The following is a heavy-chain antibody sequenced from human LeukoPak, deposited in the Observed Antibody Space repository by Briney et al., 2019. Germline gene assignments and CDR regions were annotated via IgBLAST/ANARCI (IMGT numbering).Heavy chain of an antibody. CDR3: ATSSLTEQTPTTSEYFQH. CDR2: FDPEDGET. J-gene: IGHJ1*01. CDR1: GYTLTELS. V-gene: IGHV1-24*01. D-gene: IGHD1-14*01. Sequence: ASVKVSCKASGYTLTELSMHWVRQAPGKGLEWMGGFDPEDGETIYAQKFQGRVTMTEDTSTDTAYMELSSLRSEDTAVYYCATSSLTEQTPTTSEYFQHWGQGTLVTVSS.